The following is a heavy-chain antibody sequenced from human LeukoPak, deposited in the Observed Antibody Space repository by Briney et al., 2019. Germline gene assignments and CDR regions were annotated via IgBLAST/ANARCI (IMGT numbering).Heavy chain of an antibody. CDR3: ARRGEGSGSYGRYFDY. D-gene: IGHD3-10*01. J-gene: IGHJ4*02. V-gene: IGHV5-51*01. Sequence: GESLKISCKGSGYSFTTYWIGWVRQMPGKGLGWIGIIYPGDSDTRYSPSFQGQVTISADKSISTAYLQWSSLKASDTAMYYCARRGEGSGSYGRYFDYWGQGTLVTVSS. CDR1: GYSFTTYW. CDR2: IYPGDSDT.